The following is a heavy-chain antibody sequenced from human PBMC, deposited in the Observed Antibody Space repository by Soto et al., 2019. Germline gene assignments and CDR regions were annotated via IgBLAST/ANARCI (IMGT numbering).Heavy chain of an antibody. CDR2: TIPLLNVA. Sequence: QVQLVQSGAEVKKPGSSVKVSCKASGGTFSTSTFTWVRQAPGQGLEWMGRTIPLLNVADYAQDFQGIVTITADKSTSTAYMELTSLTSKDTAVYYCARDSPIGSTYSGYDAIDSWGQGTLVTVSS. CDR3: ARDSPIGSTYSGYDAIDS. J-gene: IGHJ4*02. V-gene: IGHV1-69*08. CDR1: GGTFSTST. D-gene: IGHD5-12*01.